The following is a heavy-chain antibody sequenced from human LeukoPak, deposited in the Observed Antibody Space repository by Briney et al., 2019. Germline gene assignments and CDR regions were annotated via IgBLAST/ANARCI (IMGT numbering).Heavy chain of an antibody. V-gene: IGHV4-59*01. J-gene: IGHJ4*02. CDR2: IYYTGTT. Sequence: GSLRLSCAASGFTFDDYAMHWVRQAPGKGLELIGYIYYTGTTNYNPSLKSRVTISLDTSKNQFSLKLSSVTAADTAVYYCARGYGGNPPALFDYWGQGILVTVSS. CDR1: GFTFDDYA. CDR3: ARGYGGNPPALFDY. D-gene: IGHD4-23*01.